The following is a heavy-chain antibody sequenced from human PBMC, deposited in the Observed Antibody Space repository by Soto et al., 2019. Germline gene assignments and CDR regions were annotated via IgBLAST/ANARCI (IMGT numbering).Heavy chain of an antibody. CDR2: IIPIFGTA. D-gene: IGHD5-18*01. V-gene: IGHV1-69*13. CDR3: ARAAGTAMVMVDY. J-gene: IGHJ4*02. Sequence: SVKVSSNASGLPFSIYAISWVRQAPGQGLEWRGGIIPIFGTANYAQKFQGRVTITADESTSTAYMELSSLGSEDTAVYYCARAAGTAMVMVDYWGQGTLVTVS. CDR1: GLPFSIYA.